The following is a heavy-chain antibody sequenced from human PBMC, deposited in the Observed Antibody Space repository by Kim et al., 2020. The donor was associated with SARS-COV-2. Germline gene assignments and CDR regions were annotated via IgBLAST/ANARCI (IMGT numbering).Heavy chain of an antibody. D-gene: IGHD6-19*01. Sequence: GGSLRLSCAASGFTFSSYWMSWVRQAPGKGLEWVANIKQDGSEKYYVDSVKGRFTISRDNAKNSLYLQMNSLRAEDTAVYYCARDVTPIAVAVHDAFDIWGQGTMVTVSS. CDR3: ARDVTPIAVAVHDAFDI. CDR1: GFTFSSYW. CDR2: IKQDGSEK. V-gene: IGHV3-7*01. J-gene: IGHJ3*02.